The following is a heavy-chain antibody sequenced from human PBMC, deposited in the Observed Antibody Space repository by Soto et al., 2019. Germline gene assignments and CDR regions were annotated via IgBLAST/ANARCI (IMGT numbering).Heavy chain of an antibody. CDR2: IYHSGST. Sequence: QVRLQESGPGLVRPSQTLSLTCSVSGDSLTIGGHYWTWIRQHPGQGLEWIGYIYHSGSTYYSPSLKSRVTISVDTSENQFSLKLTSMTAADTAVYYCARGGDGFDLWGQGKMVTVSS. J-gene: IGHJ3*01. V-gene: IGHV4-31*03. CDR3: ARGGDGFDL. CDR1: GDSLTIGGHY.